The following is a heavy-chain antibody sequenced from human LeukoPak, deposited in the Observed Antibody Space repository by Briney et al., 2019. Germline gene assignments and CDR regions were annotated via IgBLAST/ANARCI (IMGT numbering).Heavy chain of an antibody. CDR1: GFTFSSYG. CDR3: APQYNWNYWNPGY. D-gene: IGHD1-7*01. V-gene: IGHV3-30*02. Sequence: GGSLRLSCAASGFTFSSYGMHWVRQAPGKGLEWVAFIRYDGSIKYYADSVKGRFTISRDNSKNTLYLQMNSLRAEDTAVYYCAPQYNWNYWNPGYWGQGTLVTVSS. J-gene: IGHJ4*02. CDR2: IRYDGSIK.